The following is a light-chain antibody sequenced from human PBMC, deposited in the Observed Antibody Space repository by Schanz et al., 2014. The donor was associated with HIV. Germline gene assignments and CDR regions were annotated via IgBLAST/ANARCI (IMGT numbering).Light chain of an antibody. Sequence: DVVMTQSPLSLPVTLGPPASISCRSSQSLVYSDGNTYLNWFQQRPGQSPRRLIYKVSNRDSGVPDRFSGSGSGTDFTLRISRVEAEDFAVYYCQHYGDSRGTFGGGTKVDI. CDR3: QHYGDSRGT. CDR1: QSLVYSDGNTY. CDR2: KVS. J-gene: IGKJ4*02. V-gene: IGKV2-30*01.